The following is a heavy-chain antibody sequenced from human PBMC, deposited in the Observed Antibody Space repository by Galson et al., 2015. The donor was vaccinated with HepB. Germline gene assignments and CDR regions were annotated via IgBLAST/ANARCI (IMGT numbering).Heavy chain of an antibody. V-gene: IGHV1-69*13. CDR1: GGTFSSYA. CDR2: IIPIFGTA. D-gene: IGHD5-18*01. CDR3: ARESYSYGSLYYFDY. J-gene: IGHJ4*02. Sequence: SVKVSCKASGGTFSSYAISWVRQAPGQGLEWMGGIIPIFGTANYAQKFQGRVTITADESTSTAYMELSSLRSEDTAVYYCARESYSYGSLYYFDYWGQGTLVTVSS.